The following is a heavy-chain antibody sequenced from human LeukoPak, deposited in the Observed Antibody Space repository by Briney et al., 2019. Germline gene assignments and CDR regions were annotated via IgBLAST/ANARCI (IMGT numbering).Heavy chain of an antibody. CDR2: IYTSGST. J-gene: IGHJ5*02. V-gene: IGHV4-61*02. CDR3: ASSSITIFGVVRGTWFDP. Sequence: SETLSLTCTASGASISSGSYYWSWIRQPAGKGLEWIGRIYTSGSTNYNPSLKSRVTISVDTSKNQFSLKLSSVTAADTAVYYCASSSITIFGVVRGTWFDPWGQGTLVTVSS. CDR1: GASISSGSYY. D-gene: IGHD3-3*01.